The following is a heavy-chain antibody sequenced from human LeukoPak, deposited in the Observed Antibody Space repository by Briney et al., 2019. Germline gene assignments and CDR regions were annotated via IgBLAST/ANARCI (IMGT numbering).Heavy chain of an antibody. CDR1: GFTFSSYS. V-gene: IGHV3-21*01. J-gene: IGHJ4*02. D-gene: IGHD6-19*01. CDR2: ISSSSSYI. Sequence: PGGSLRLSCAASGFTFSSYSMNWVRQAQGKGLEWVSSISSSSSYIYYADSVKGRFTISRDNAKNSLYLQMNSLRAEDTAVYYCARSEAVALDYWGQGTLVTVSS. CDR3: ARSEAVALDY.